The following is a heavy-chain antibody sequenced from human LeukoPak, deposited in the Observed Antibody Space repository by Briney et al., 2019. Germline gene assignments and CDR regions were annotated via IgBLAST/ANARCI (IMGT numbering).Heavy chain of an antibody. J-gene: IGHJ4*02. D-gene: IGHD5-12*01. Sequence: GGSLRLSCAASGFTVSNNYMSWVRQAPGKGLEWVSVIYSGGSTYYADSAKGRFTISRDNSKNTLYLQMNSLRAEDTAVYYCAKEDTSLDIVATTGNYFDYWGQGTLVTVSS. V-gene: IGHV3-53*01. CDR2: IYSGGST. CDR1: GFTVSNNY. CDR3: AKEDTSLDIVATTGNYFDY.